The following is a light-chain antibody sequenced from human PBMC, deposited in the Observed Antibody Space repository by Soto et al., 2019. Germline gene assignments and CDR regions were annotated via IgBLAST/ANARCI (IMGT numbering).Light chain of an antibody. V-gene: IGKV1-5*01. Sequence: DIQMTQSPSTLSASVGDRVTITCRASQSISSWLAWYQQKPGKAPKLLIYDASSLRSGVPSRFSGSGSGTEFTLTISTLQPDDFATYYCQQYDSYSKTFGQGTQLEIK. CDR2: DAS. CDR1: QSISSW. CDR3: QQYDSYSKT. J-gene: IGKJ2*01.